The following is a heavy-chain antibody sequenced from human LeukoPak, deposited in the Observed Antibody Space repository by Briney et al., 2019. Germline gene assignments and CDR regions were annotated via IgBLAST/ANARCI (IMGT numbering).Heavy chain of an antibody. CDR2: ISSSSSYI. V-gene: IGHV3-21*01. CDR1: GFTFSSYS. D-gene: IGHD3-10*01. J-gene: IGHJ4*02. CDR3: ARDGGMVRGVNDFDY. Sequence: PGGSLRLSCAASGFTFSSYSMNWVRQAPGKGLEWVSSISSSSSYIYYADSVKGRFTISRDNVKNSLYLQMNSLRAEDTAVYYCARDGGMVRGVNDFDYWGQGTLVTVSS.